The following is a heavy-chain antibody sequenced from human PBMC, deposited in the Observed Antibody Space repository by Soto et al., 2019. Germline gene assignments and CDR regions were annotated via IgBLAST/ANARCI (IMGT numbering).Heavy chain of an antibody. J-gene: IGHJ5*02. CDR2: VNAGLGNT. V-gene: IGHV1-3*01. Sequence: QVPLVQSGTEVKKPGASVRISFKASGYTFNAYAIYWVRQAPGQSLEWMGWVNAGLGNTEYAQKFQGRVTITRDTSANTAYMDLTSLTSEDTAVYYCARGGYCSGGRCYIWFDPWGQGTLVTVSS. D-gene: IGHD2-15*01. CDR3: ARGGYCSGGRCYIWFDP. CDR1: GYTFNAYA.